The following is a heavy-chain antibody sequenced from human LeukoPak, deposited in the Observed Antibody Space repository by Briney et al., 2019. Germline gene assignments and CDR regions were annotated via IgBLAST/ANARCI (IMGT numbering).Heavy chain of an antibody. V-gene: IGHV3-11*04. CDR3: ARDKYGYCSSTSCLALFDY. Sequence: GGSLRLSCAASGFTFSDYYMSWIRQAPGKGLEWVSYVSSSGSTIYYADSVKGRFTISRDNAKNSLYLQMNSLRAEDTAVYYCARDKYGYCSSTSCLALFDYWGQGTLVTVSS. D-gene: IGHD2-2*01. CDR1: GFTFSDYY. CDR2: VSSSGSTI. J-gene: IGHJ4*02.